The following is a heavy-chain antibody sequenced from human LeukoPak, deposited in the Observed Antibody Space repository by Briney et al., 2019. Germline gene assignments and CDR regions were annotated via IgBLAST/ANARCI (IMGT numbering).Heavy chain of an antibody. CDR2: IVPTIGTA. J-gene: IGHJ4*02. D-gene: IGHD6-25*01. CDR3: TIAAAAFPLFDH. V-gene: IGHV1-69*05. Sequence: SVKVSCKSSGGSFISFAITWVRQAPGQGGERRGGIVPTIGTAKYTQKFQDRVSIPTDESTSTVYMELSSLRSDDTAVYYCTIAAAAFPLFDHWGQGTLVIVSS. CDR1: GGSFISFA.